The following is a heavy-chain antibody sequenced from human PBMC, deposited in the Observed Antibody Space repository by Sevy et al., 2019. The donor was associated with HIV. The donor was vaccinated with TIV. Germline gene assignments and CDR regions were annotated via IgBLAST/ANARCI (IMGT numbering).Heavy chain of an antibody. V-gene: IGHV3-23*01. CDR2: ITGSSTTI. CDR3: ARDGLYGGNFEYFQH. J-gene: IGHJ1*01. D-gene: IGHD4-17*01. Sequence: GESLKISCAASGFTFSNYALTWVRQAPGKGLDWVSSITGSSTTIYYAVSVKGRFTVSRDNSNNTLYLHINSLGAEDTAVYYCARDGLYGGNFEYFQHWGQGTLVTVSS. CDR1: GFTFSNYA.